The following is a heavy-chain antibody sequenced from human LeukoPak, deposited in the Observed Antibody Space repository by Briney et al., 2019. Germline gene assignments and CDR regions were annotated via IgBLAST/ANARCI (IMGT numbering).Heavy chain of an antibody. V-gene: IGHV3-11*04. J-gene: IGHJ3*02. CDR2: ISSSGSTI. CDR1: GFTFSDYY. CDR3: ARESQSAYYFDSSGYEDAFDI. D-gene: IGHD3-22*01. Sequence: GGSLRLSCAASGFTFSDYYMSWIRQAPGKGLEWVSYISSSGSTIYYADSVKGRFTISRGNAKNSLYLQMNSLRAEDTAVYYCARESQSAYYFDSSGYEDAFDIWGQGTMVTVSS.